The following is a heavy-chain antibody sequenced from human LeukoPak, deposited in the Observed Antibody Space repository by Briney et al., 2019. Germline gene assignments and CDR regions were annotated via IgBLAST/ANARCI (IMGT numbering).Heavy chain of an antibody. J-gene: IGHJ3*02. CDR3: ARGQKPLDAFDI. CDR2: IYYSGST. V-gene: IGHV4-61*05. CDR1: GGSISSSSYY. Sequence: SETLSLTCTVSGGSISSSSYYWGWLRQPPGKGLEWIGYIYYSGSTNYNPSLKSRVTISVDTSKNQFSLKLSSVTAADTAVYYCARGQKPLDAFDIWGQGTMVTVSS.